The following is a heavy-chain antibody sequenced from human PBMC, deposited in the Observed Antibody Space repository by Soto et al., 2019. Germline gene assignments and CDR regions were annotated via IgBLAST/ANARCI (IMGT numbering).Heavy chain of an antibody. CDR1: GGSISSSNW. V-gene: IGHV4-4*02. J-gene: IGHJ4*02. D-gene: IGHD6-19*01. CDR3: ASLGSSGQNDY. Sequence: PSETLSLTCAVSGGSISSSNWWSWVRQPPGKGLEWIGEIYHSGSTNYNPSLKSRVTISXXXSXXXXSLXLSXXTAXDTAVYYCASLGSSGQNDYWGQGTLVTVSS. CDR2: IYHSGST.